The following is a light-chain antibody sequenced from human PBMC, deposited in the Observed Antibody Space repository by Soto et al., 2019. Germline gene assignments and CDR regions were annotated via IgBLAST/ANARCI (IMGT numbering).Light chain of an antibody. J-gene: IGKJ1*01. CDR1: QSISSW. V-gene: IGKV1-5*01. Sequence: DIQMTQSPSTLSASVGDRVTITCRASQSISSWLAWYQQKPGKAPKLLIYDASSLESGVPSRFSGSGSGTEFTLTISSLQPEDVATYYCQKYNSAPPTFGQGTKVDIK. CDR3: QKYNSAPPT. CDR2: DAS.